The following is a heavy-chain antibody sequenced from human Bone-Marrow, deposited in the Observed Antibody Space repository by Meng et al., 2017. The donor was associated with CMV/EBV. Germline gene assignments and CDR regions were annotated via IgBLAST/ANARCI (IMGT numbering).Heavy chain of an antibody. Sequence: GESLKISCAASVFTFSSYAMSWVRQAPGKGLEWVAAIYIGSSIIIYGDSVKGRFTISRDDSKNTLYLQMSSLTAEDTAVYYCAKSYFGSGNYYNCPGYFDYWGQGTRVTGSS. CDR2: IYIGSSII. CDR1: VFTFSSYA. V-gene: IGHV3-23*03. CDR3: AKSYFGSGNYYNCPGYFDY. D-gene: IGHD3-10*01. J-gene: IGHJ4*02.